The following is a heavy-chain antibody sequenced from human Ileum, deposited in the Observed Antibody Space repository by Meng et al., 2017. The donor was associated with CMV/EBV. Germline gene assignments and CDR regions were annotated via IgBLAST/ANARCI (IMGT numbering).Heavy chain of an antibody. D-gene: IGHD3-3*01. V-gene: IGHV3-20*04. J-gene: IGHJ6*02. CDR3: ARDRFLEWPVNWRRVDGMDV. CDR1: GFNFDDHG. CDR2: ISWNGATT. Sequence: GGSLRLSCVASGFNFDDHGMSWVRQAPGKGLEWVSGISWNGATTAYGDSVKGRFTISRDNAKNSLYLQMNSLRAEDTAVYYCARDRFLEWPVNWRRVDGMDVWGQGTTVTVSS.